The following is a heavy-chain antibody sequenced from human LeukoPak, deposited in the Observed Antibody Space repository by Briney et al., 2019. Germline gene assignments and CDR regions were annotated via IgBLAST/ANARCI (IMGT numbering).Heavy chain of an antibody. V-gene: IGHV4-34*01. Sequence: SETLSLTCAVYGGSFSGYYWSWIRQPPGQGLEWIGEINHSGRTNYNPSLKSRVTTSVDTSKNQFSLKVTSLTAADTAVYYCARRREYNDVLDSWGQGTLVTVSS. CDR1: GGSFSGYY. CDR3: ARRREYNDVLDS. CDR2: INHSGRT. J-gene: IGHJ4*02. D-gene: IGHD1-1*01.